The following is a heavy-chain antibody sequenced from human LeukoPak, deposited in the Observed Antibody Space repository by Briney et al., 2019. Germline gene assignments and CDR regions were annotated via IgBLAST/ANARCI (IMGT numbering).Heavy chain of an antibody. J-gene: IGHJ4*02. CDR2: ISGSGGST. CDR3: AKSPTTWGLVQYYFDY. D-gene: IGHD2-21*01. CDR1: GFTFSSYA. V-gene: IGHV3-23*01. Sequence: GGSLRLSCAASGFTFSSYAMSWVRQAPGKGLEWVSAISGSGGSTYYADSVKGRFTISRDNSKNTLYLQMNSLRAEDTAVYYCAKSPTTWGLVQYYFDYWGQGTLVTVSS.